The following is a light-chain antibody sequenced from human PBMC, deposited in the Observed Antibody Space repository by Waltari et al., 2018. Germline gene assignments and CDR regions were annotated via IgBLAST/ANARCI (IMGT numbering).Light chain of an antibody. CDR1: QRASNSD. CDR3: QQYVTSLYT. CDR2: VAS. V-gene: IGKV3-20*01. J-gene: IGKJ2*01. Sequence: ESGSTQSPGPPSLSPGERATLSCRASQRASNSDLAWYQQTPGQAARLLMYVASTRASGIPDRFSGSGSGTDFTLTISRLEPEDVAVYYCQQYVTSLYTFGQGNKLEIE.